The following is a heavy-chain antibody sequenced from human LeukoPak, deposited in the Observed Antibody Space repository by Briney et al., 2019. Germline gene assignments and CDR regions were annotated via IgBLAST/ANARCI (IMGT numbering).Heavy chain of an antibody. D-gene: IGHD3-22*01. CDR3: ARVSSGYYRKYYFDY. Sequence: ASVKVSCKASGYTFTGYYMHWVRQAPGQGLEWMGWINPNSGGTNCAQKLQGRVTMTRDTSISTAYMELSRLRSDDTAVYYCARVSSGYYRKYYFDYWGQGTLVTVSS. CDR1: GYTFTGYY. J-gene: IGHJ4*02. V-gene: IGHV1-2*02. CDR2: INPNSGGT.